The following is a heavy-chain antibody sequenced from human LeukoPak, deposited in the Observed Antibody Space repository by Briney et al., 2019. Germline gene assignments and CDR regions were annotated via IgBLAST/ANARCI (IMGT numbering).Heavy chain of an antibody. D-gene: IGHD3/OR15-3a*01. J-gene: IGHJ4*02. Sequence: GESLKISCEGSRNSFTNYWIGWVRQKPGKGLEWMGIIYPGDSDTRYSPSFQGQVTISADKSISTAYLQWSSLKASDTAMYYCARHSKLDWYQNDYWGQGTLVTVSS. V-gene: IGHV5-51*01. CDR1: RNSFTNYW. CDR2: IYPGDSDT. CDR3: ARHSKLDWYQNDY.